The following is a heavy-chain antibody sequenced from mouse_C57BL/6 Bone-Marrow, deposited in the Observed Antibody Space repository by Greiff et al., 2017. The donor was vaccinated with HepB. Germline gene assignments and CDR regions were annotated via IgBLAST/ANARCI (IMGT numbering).Heavy chain of an antibody. Sequence: EVKLVESEGGLVQPGSSMKLSCTASGFTFSDYYMAWVRQVPEKGLEWVANINYDGSSTYYMDSLKSRFIISRDNAKNILYLQMSSLKSEDTATYYCARVYYYGSSYWYFDVRGTGTTVTVSS. CDR3: ARVYYYGSSYWYFDV. D-gene: IGHD1-1*01. CDR1: GFTFSDYY. CDR2: INYDGSST. V-gene: IGHV5-16*01. J-gene: IGHJ1*03.